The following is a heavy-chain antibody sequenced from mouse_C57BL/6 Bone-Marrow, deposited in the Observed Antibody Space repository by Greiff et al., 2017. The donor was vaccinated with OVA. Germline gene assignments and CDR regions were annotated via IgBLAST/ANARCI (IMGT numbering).Heavy chain of an antibody. CDR1: GYTFTNYW. V-gene: IGHV1-63*01. Sequence: QVQLQQSGAELVRPGTSVKMSCKASGYTFTNYWIGWAKQRPGHGLEWIGDIYPGGGYTNYNEKFKGKATLTADKSSSTAYMQFSSLTSEDSAVYFCAKGDDHRYYYAMDYWGQGTSVTVSS. CDR2: IYPGGGYT. D-gene: IGHD2-3*01. J-gene: IGHJ4*01. CDR3: AKGDDHRYYYAMDY.